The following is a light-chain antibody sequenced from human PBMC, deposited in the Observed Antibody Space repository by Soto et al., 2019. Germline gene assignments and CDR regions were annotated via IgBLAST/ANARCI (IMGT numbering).Light chain of an antibody. CDR3: HQYDKYPQT. J-gene: IGKJ3*01. Sequence: DIQMTLTPSSLSASVGDRVAVTCQASHAIGDHLHWYQQKPGKPPKRLIYDASNLQTGVPSRFSGSGSGTDFTFTISSLQPEDIATYFCHQYDKYPQTFGPGTKVDI. V-gene: IGKV1-33*01. CDR2: DAS. CDR1: HAIGDH.